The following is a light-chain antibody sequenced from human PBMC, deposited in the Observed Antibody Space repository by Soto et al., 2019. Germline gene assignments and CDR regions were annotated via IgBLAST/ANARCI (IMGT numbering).Light chain of an antibody. CDR2: AAS. CDR3: HQTAANPWT. V-gene: IGKV1-39*01. Sequence: DIQMTQSPSSLSASVGDRVTITCRASQNIGVYLNWYQKKPGRAPKLLIHAASTLQSGVPSTFSGSGSGTDFALTISSLQPEDFATYYCHQTAANPWTFAQGTKVGI. CDR1: QNIGVY. J-gene: IGKJ1*01.